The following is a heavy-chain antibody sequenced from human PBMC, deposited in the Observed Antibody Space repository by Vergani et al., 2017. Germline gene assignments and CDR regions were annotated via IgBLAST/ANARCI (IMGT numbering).Heavy chain of an antibody. D-gene: IGHD3-16*02. J-gene: IGHJ6*03. Sequence: VQLVESGGGLVQPGRSLRLSCTASGFTFGDYAMSWVRQAPGKGPEWIGYIFPSGNSDYNPSLKNRVSISLDKSKNQFSLWVNSVTAADTAVYFCARASLRALVGYYYYMDVWGKGKTVVVSS. CDR1: GFTFGDYA. V-gene: IGHV4-30-2*01. CDR2: IFPSGNS. CDR3: ARASLRALVGYYYYMDV.